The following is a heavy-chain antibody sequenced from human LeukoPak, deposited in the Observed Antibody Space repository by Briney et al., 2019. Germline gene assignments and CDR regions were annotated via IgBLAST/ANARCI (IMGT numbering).Heavy chain of an antibody. CDR2: IIHIFGSA. Sequence: SVKVFCKASGGTFSSYAISWVRQAPGQGLEELGGIIHIFGSANYAQKFQGRVTNTTDESTSTAYMELSSLRSEDTAVYYCARDRGYYDSSGYFDWGQGTLVTVSS. J-gene: IGHJ4*02. CDR3: ARDRGYYDSSGYFD. D-gene: IGHD3-22*01. CDR1: GGTFSSYA. V-gene: IGHV1-69*05.